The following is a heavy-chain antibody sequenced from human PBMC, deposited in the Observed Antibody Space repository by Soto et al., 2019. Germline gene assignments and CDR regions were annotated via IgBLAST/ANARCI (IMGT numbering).Heavy chain of an antibody. J-gene: IGHJ4*02. CDR3: ARGVPNCSSSSCYFDF. CDR1: GFTFSSHW. D-gene: IGHD2-2*01. V-gene: IGHV3-74*01. Sequence: GGSLRLSCAASGFTFSSHWMNWVRQAPGKGLVWVSRISGDGRTTSHADSVKGRFTISRDNAKNTLYLQMDSLRVEDTAVYYCARGVPNCSSSSCYFDFWGQGILVTVSS. CDR2: ISGDGRTT.